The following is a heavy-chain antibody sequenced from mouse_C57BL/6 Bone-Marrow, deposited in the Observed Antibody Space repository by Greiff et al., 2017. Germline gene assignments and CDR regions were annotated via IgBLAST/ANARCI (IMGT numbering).Heavy chain of an antibody. Sequence: EVQLQQSGPELVKPGASVKISCKASGYSFTDYNMNWVKQSNGKSLEWIGVINPNYGTTSSNQKFKGKATLTVDQSSSTAYMQLNSLTSEDSAVYYCARGCLYDGYYYDPYYAMDYWGQGTSVTVSS. J-gene: IGHJ4*01. CDR2: INPNYGTT. V-gene: IGHV1-39*01. D-gene: IGHD2-3*01. CDR1: GYSFTDYN. CDR3: ARGCLYDGYYYDPYYAMDY.